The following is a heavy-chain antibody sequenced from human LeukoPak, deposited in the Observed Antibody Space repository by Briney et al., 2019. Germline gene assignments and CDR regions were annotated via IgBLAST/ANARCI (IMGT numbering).Heavy chain of an antibody. CDR3: AKSSYYDSSGYYREYYFDY. CDR1: GFGFSSYG. Sequence: PGGSLRLSCVASGFGFSSYGMTWVRQAPGKGLEWVSNISGAGGSTNSADSVKGRFTISRDNSKNTLYLQMNSLRAEDTAVYYCAKSSYYDSSGYYREYYFDYWGQGTLVTVSS. V-gene: IGHV3-23*01. J-gene: IGHJ4*02. D-gene: IGHD3-22*01. CDR2: ISGAGGST.